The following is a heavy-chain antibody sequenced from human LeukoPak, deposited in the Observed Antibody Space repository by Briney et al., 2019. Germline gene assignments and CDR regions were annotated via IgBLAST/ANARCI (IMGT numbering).Heavy chain of an antibody. CDR2: INSDGSDT. V-gene: IGHV3-74*01. Sequence: PGGSLRLSCAASGFTFNSYWFHWVRQAPGKGLVWVSRINSDGSDTIYADSVKGRFTISRDNAKGTVYLQMNSLKAEDTAVYYCARGGYHHGFDIWGQGTMTVSS. J-gene: IGHJ3*02. D-gene: IGHD2-15*01. CDR1: GFTFNSYW. CDR3: ARGGYHHGFDI.